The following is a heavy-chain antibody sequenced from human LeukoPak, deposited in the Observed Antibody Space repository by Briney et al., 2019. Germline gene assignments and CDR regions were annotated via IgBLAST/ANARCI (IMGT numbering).Heavy chain of an antibody. J-gene: IGHJ4*02. CDR3: ARGYWNFDY. CDR2: INQDGSER. D-gene: IGHD2-21*01. Sequence: GGSLRLSCAVSGFTFSSYAMHWVRQAPGKGLEWVGNINQDGSERNYVDSVKGRFTISRDNAKNSLFLQMNSLRVEDTAVYYCARGYWNFDYWGQGTLVTVSS. V-gene: IGHV3-7*04. CDR1: GFTFSSYA.